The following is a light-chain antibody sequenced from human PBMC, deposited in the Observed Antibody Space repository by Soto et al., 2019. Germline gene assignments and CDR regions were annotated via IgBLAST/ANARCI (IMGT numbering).Light chain of an antibody. CDR1: QRLLHSNGYDE. CDR2: LGS. Sequence: DIETTQSSLSLPVTPGEPASISCRPSQRLLHSNGYDELAWYVQEPGPSPQHLIYLGSNRASGGPDRLSCRGSGTDFTLKISRVEAEDVGVYYCMQDLQTWTFGQGTKVDIK. V-gene: IGKV2-28*01. J-gene: IGKJ1*01. CDR3: MQDLQTWT.